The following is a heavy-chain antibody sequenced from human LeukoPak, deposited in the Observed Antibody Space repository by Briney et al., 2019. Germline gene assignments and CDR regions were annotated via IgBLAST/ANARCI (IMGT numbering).Heavy chain of an antibody. J-gene: IGHJ6*02. CDR1: GGSLSGYY. Sequence: SETLSLTCAVYGGSLSGYYWSWIRQPPGKGLEWIGEINYSGNTNYNPSLKSRVTISVDTSKNQFSLKLSSVTAADTAVCYCARGTLRTSYYYYGMDVWGQGTTVTVSS. D-gene: IGHD3-16*01. CDR2: INYSGNT. V-gene: IGHV4-34*01. CDR3: ARGTLRTSYYYYGMDV.